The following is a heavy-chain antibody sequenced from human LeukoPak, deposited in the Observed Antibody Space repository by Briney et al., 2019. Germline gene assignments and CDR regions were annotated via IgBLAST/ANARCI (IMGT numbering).Heavy chain of an antibody. CDR1: GFTFSSYA. CDR2: ISGSGGST. CDR3: AKYNWNYRDTIDY. J-gene: IGHJ4*02. Sequence: PGGSLRLSCAASGFTFSSYAMSWVRQAPGKGLEWVSAISGSGGSTHYADSVKGRFTISRNNSKNTLYLQMNSLRAEDTAVYYCAKYNWNYRDTIDYWGQGTLVTVSS. V-gene: IGHV3-23*01. D-gene: IGHD1-7*01.